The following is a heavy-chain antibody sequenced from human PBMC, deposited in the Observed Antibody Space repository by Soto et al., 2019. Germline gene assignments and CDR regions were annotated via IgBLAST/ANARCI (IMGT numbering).Heavy chain of an antibody. CDR3: ARVGCSSTSCPNYYYGMDV. V-gene: IGHV1-18*04. J-gene: IGHJ6*02. D-gene: IGHD2-2*01. Sequence: GASVKVSCKASGYTFTSYRISWVRQAPGQGLEWMGWISAYNGNTNYAQKLQGRVTMTTDTSTSTAYMELRSLRSDDTAVYYCARVGCSSTSCPNYYYGMDVWGQGTTVTVSS. CDR2: ISAYNGNT. CDR1: GYTFTSYR.